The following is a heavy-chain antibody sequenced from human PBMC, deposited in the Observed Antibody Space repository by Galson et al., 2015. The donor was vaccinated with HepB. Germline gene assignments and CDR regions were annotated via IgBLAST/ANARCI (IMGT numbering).Heavy chain of an antibody. Sequence: SLRLSCAASGLTFSSFAMTWVRQAPGKGLEWVSTISTDGSSTYYADSVKGRFTVSRDNSQNTLYLLMNGLRPEDTAVYYCAKPLRYYYYGMDVWGQGTTVIVSS. J-gene: IGHJ6*02. CDR1: GLTFSSFA. CDR2: ISTDGSST. V-gene: IGHV3-30*18. CDR3: AKPLRYYYYGMDV. D-gene: IGHD3-16*01.